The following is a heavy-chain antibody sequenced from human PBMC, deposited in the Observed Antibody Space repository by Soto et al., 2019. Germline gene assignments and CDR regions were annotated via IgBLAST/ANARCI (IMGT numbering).Heavy chain of an antibody. CDR3: ARGRGDTAMAWYY. J-gene: IGHJ4*02. V-gene: IGHV4-59*01. Sequence: QVQLQESGPGLVKPSETLSLTCTVSGGSISSYYWSWIRQSPGKGLEWIGYIYYSGSTKYNPSLKSRVTISVDTSKLRFSLKRSSVTAADTAVYSCARGRGDTAMAWYYWGQGTLVTVSS. CDR2: IYYSGST. CDR1: GGSISSYY. D-gene: IGHD5-18*01.